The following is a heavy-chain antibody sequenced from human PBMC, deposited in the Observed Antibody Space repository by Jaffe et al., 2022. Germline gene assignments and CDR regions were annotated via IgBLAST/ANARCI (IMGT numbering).Heavy chain of an antibody. D-gene: IGHD2-21*02. Sequence: QVQLQESGPGLVKPSETLSLTCTVSGGSISSYYWSWIRQPPGKGLEWIGYIYYSGSTNYNPSLKSRVTISVDTSKNQFSLKLSSVTAADTAVYYCARVERGVTPRYFQHWGQGTLVTVSS. V-gene: IGHV4-59*01. J-gene: IGHJ1*01. CDR2: IYYSGST. CDR1: GGSISSYY. CDR3: ARVERGVTPRYFQH.